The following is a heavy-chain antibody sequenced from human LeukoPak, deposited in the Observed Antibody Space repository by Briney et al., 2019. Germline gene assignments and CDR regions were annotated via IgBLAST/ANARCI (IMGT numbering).Heavy chain of an antibody. J-gene: IGHJ5*02. V-gene: IGHV3-23*01. CDR2: ISGSGGAT. CDR1: GFTFSSYA. D-gene: IGHD2-15*01. CDR3: ARRFNFQVTLVGGALYP. Sequence: PGGSLRLSCAASGFTFSSYAMSWVRQAPGKGLEWVSAISGSGGATYYADSVKGRFTISRDNSKNTLYLQMNSLRVEDTAVYYCARRFNFQVTLVGGALYPWGQGTLVTVSS.